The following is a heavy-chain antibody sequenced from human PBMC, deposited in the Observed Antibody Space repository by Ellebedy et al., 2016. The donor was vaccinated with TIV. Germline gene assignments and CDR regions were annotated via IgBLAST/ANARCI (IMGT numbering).Heavy chain of an antibody. D-gene: IGHD5-18*01. V-gene: IGHV4-59*01. J-gene: IGHJ2*01. CDR1: GGSISSYY. CDR2: IYYSGST. Sequence: SETLSLTXTVSGGSISSYYWSWIRQPPGKGLEWIGYIYYSGSTNYNPSLKSRVTISVDTSKNQFSLKLSSVTAADTAVYYCARIAGQLWPEYWYFDLWGRGTLVTVSS. CDR3: ARIAGQLWPEYWYFDL.